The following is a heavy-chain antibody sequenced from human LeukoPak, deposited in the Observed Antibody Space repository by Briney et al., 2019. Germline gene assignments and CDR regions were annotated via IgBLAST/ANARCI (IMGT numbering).Heavy chain of an antibody. Sequence: PSETLSLTCTVSGDSMSSYYWNWIRQPPGKGLEWLGCIYYSGSTYYNPSLRRRVTISVDTSKNQFSLKLSSVTAADTAVYYCARRVLAQICSGGSCGNKNWLDPWGQGTLVTVSS. D-gene: IGHD2-15*01. V-gene: IGHV4-59*01. CDR2: IYYSGST. CDR1: GDSMSSYY. J-gene: IGHJ5*02. CDR3: ARRVLAQICSGGSCGNKNWLDP.